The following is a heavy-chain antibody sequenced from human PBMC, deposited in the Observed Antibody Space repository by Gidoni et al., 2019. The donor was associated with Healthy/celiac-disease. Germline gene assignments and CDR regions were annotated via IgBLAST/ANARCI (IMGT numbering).Heavy chain of an antibody. CDR2: IYHSGST. D-gene: IGHD4-17*01. Sequence: QVQLQESGPGLVKPSGTLPLTGAVSGGSISSSNWWSWVRQPPGKGLEWIGEIYHSGSTNYNPSLNGRGTISVDKSKNQVSLKLSSVTAADTAVYYCASSHHDYGDYGADGYYYYGMDFWGQGTTVTVSS. CDR1: GGSISSSNW. J-gene: IGHJ6*02. CDR3: ASSHHDYGDYGADGYYYYGMDF. V-gene: IGHV4-4*02.